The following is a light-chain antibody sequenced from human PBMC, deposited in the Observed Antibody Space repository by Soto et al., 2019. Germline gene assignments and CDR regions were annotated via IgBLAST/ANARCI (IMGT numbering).Light chain of an antibody. V-gene: IGLV1-36*01. CDR3: AAWDDSLNGWV. Sequence: QSVLTQPPSVSEAPGQRVTISCSGSRSNIGDNAVNWYQQLPGKAPKLLIYYDDLLPSGVSDRFSGSKSGTSASLAISGVQSEDEADYYCAAWDDSLNGWVFGGGTKVTVL. CDR2: YDD. J-gene: IGLJ3*02. CDR1: RSNIGDNA.